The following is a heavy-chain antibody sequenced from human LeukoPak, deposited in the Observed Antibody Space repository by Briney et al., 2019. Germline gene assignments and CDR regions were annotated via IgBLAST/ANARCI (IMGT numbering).Heavy chain of an antibody. CDR1: GFTVSSNY. Sequence: GGSLRLPCAASGFTVSSNYMSWVRQAPGKGLEWVSVVDGGGSRYYTASVKGRFTISRHNTNITLDVQMDSLRAEDAAVYYCHSRGLDPWGQGTLVTVSS. V-gene: IGHV3-53*04. CDR3: HSRGLDP. J-gene: IGHJ5*02. CDR2: VDGGGSR. D-gene: IGHD6-19*01.